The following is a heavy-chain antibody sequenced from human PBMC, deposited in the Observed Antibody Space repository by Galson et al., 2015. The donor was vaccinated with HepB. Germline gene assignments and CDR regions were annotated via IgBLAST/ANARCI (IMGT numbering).Heavy chain of an antibody. CDR2: ISGSGGST. V-gene: IGHV3-23*01. CDR1: GFTFSSYA. Sequence: SLRLSCAASGFTFSSYAMSWVRQAPGKGLEWVSAISGSGGSTYYADSVKGRFTISRDNSKNTLYVQMSSLRAEDTAVYYCARKGGGYSSSSDYWGQGTQVIVSS. J-gene: IGHJ4*02. CDR3: ARKGGGYSSSSDY. D-gene: IGHD6-6*01.